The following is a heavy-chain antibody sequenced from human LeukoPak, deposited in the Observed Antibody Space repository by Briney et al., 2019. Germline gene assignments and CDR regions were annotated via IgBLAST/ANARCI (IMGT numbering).Heavy chain of an antibody. Sequence: SETLSLTCTVSGGSISSGGYYWSWIRQPPGKGLEWIGYIYHSGSTYYNPSLKSRVTISVDRSKNQFSLKLSSVTAADTAVYYCARDRVDWGGDCYQGGGEGYFDYWGQGTLVTVSS. CDR3: ARDRVDWGGDCYQGGGEGYFDY. V-gene: IGHV4-30-2*01. CDR2: IYHSGST. D-gene: IGHD2-21*01. J-gene: IGHJ4*02. CDR1: GGSISSGGYY.